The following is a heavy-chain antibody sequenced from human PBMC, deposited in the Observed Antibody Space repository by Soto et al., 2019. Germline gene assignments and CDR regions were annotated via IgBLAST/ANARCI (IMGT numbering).Heavy chain of an antibody. D-gene: IGHD2-2*01. Sequence: SETLSHTCAVYGGSFSGYYWSWIRQPPGKGLEWIGEINHSGSTNYNPSLKSRVTISVDTSKNQFSLKLSSVTAADTAVYYCARAPPGSTSCYDYWGQGTLVTVSS. CDR2: INHSGST. J-gene: IGHJ4*02. CDR3: ARAPPGSTSCYDY. V-gene: IGHV4-34*01. CDR1: GGSFSGYY.